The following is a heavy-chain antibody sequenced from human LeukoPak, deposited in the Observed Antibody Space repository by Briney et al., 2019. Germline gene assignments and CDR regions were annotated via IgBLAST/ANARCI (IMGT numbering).Heavy chain of an antibody. CDR1: GGSISSFY. CDR3: ARGLIAVAGTVDY. J-gene: IGHJ4*02. Sequence: PSETLSLTCTVSGGSISSFYWSWIRQPPGKSLEWIGYIYYSGSTNYNPSLKSRVTISVDTSKNQFSLKLNSVTAADTAVYYCARGLIAVAGTVDYWGQGTLVTVSS. V-gene: IGHV4-59*01. CDR2: IYYSGST. D-gene: IGHD6-19*01.